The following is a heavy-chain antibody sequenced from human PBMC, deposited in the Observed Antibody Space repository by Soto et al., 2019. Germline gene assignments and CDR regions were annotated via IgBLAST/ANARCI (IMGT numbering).Heavy chain of an antibody. Sequence: QVQLVESGGGVVQPGRSLRLSCAASGFTFSSYAMHWVRQAPGKGLEWVAFISYDGSNKYYADSVKGRFTISRDNSKNSLYLQMNSLRAEDTAVYYCARDFEIVGATSAFDIWGQGTMVTVSS. CDR1: GFTFSSYA. D-gene: IGHD1-26*01. CDR3: ARDFEIVGATSAFDI. CDR2: ISYDGSNK. V-gene: IGHV3-30-3*01. J-gene: IGHJ3*02.